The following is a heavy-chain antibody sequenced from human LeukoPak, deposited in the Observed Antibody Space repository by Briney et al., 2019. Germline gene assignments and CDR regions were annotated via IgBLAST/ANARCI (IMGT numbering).Heavy chain of an antibody. CDR1: GFTFSSYA. CDR2: ISGSGGST. V-gene: IGHV3-23*01. D-gene: IGHD6-13*01. Sequence: PGGSLRLSCAASGFTFSSYAMSWVRQAPGKGLEWVSAISGSGGSTYYADSVKGRFTISRDNSKNTLYLQMNSLRAEDTAVYYCAKDWRVAAAGTAEYFQHWGQGTLVTVSS. J-gene: IGHJ1*01. CDR3: AKDWRVAAAGTAEYFQH.